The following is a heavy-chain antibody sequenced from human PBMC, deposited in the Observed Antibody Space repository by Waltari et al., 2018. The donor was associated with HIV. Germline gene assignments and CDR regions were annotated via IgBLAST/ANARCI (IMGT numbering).Heavy chain of an antibody. Sequence: QVQLQESGPRLATPSETLSLTCTVSGYFISSGYYWGCTRQPTGKGLEWIGGIHHRGNTYYNPSFGSRVVISVDTSKNQFSLSLTSVTAADTAVYHCARIYDGSGYSFDHLDYWGQGTLITVSS. CDR3: ARIYDGSGYSFDHLDY. D-gene: IGHD3-22*01. CDR1: GYFISSGYY. J-gene: IGHJ4*02. V-gene: IGHV4-38-2*02. CDR2: IHHRGNT.